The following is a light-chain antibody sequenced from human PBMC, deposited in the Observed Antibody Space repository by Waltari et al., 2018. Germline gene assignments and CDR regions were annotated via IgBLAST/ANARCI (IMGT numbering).Light chain of an antibody. CDR3: QQYTNWPRT. J-gene: IGKJ1*01. Sequence: ETVMTQSPATLSVSAGETATLSCRASQTGSSNLAWYQQKPGQSPRILIYFASTWATGIPARFSGSGSGTEFTLTISRLQSEDFAVYYCQQYTNWPRTFGQGTKVEIK. CDR1: QTGSSN. CDR2: FAS. V-gene: IGKV3-15*01.